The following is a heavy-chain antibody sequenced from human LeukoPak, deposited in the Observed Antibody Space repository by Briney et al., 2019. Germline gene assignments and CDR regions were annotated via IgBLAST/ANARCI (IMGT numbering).Heavy chain of an antibody. CDR1: GGSISSGGDY. CDR3: ARSRAFNSGAFDP. D-gene: IGHD1-26*01. Sequence: PSETLSLTCTVSGGSISSGGDYWSWTRQHPGKGLEWIGYIYYSGSTYYNPSLKSRVTISVDTSKNQFSLRLNSVTAADSAVYYCARSRAFNSGAFDPWGQGSLVTVSS. CDR2: IYYSGST. V-gene: IGHV4-31*03. J-gene: IGHJ5*02.